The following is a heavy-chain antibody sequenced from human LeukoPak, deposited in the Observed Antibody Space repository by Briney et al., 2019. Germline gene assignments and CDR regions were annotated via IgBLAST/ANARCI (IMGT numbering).Heavy chain of an antibody. CDR1: GYTFTGYY. Sequence: GASVKVSCKASGYTFTGYYMHWVRQATGQGLEWMGWMNPDSGNTGYAQKFQGRVTMTRNTSIRTAYMDLSSLRYDDTAVYYCVRGRRYMDVWGEGTTVTVSS. V-gene: IGHV1-8*02. CDR3: VRGRRYMDV. J-gene: IGHJ6*03. CDR2: MNPDSGNT.